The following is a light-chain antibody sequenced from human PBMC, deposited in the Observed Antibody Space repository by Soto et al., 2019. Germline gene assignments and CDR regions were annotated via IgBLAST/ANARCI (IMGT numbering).Light chain of an antibody. CDR3: QHYNNWPTLT. Sequence: EIVMTQSPATLSVSPGERATLSCRASQSVSSNLAWYQQKPGQAPRLRIYGASTRATGIPARFSGSGSGTEFTLTISSLQSEDFAVYYCQHYNNWPTLTFGGGTKVEIK. V-gene: IGKV3-15*01. J-gene: IGKJ4*01. CDR1: QSVSSN. CDR2: GAS.